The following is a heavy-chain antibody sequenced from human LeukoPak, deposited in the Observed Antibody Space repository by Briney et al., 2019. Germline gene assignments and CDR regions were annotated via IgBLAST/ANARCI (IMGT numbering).Heavy chain of an antibody. J-gene: IGHJ6*03. V-gene: IGHV3-48*01. CDR1: GFTFSSYS. CDR3: ARGHCSSTSCRAPPNYYYYYMDV. CDR2: ISSSSTI. D-gene: IGHD2-2*01. Sequence: GGSLRLSCAASGFTFSSYSMNWVRQAPGKGLEWVSYISSSSTIYYADSVKGRFTISRDNAKNSLYLQMNSLRAEDTAVYYCARGHCSSTSCRAPPNYYYYYMDVWGKGTTVTVSS.